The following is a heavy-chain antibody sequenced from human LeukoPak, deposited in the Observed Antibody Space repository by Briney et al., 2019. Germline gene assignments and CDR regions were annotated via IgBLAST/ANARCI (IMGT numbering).Heavy chain of an antibody. CDR3: ARNSRVASTSGLNY. CDR2: INAGNGNT. V-gene: IGHV1-3*01. CDR1: GYTFTSYA. Sequence: GASVKVSCKASGYTFTSYAMHWVRQAPGQRLEWMGWINAGNGNTKYSQKFQVRVTITRDTSASTAYMELSSLRSEDTAVYYCARNSRVASTSGLNYWGQGTLVTVSS. J-gene: IGHJ4*02. D-gene: IGHD4-23*01.